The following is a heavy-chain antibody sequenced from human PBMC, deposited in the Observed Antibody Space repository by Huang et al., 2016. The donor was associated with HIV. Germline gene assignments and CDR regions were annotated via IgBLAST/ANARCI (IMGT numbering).Heavy chain of an antibody. Sequence: QVQLVQSGAEVKRPGASLKVSCKTSGFTFTNYGFSWVRQAPGQGLEWLGWVSANSGDINYEGKFEGRVSMTTDTTSGTAYMELRRLTSDGTATYYCVRESLYFGDFLFDHWGQGTPVTVSA. D-gene: IGHD3-10*01. J-gene: IGHJ4*02. CDR2: VSANSGDI. CDR1: GFTFTNYG. V-gene: IGHV1-18*04. CDR3: VRESLYFGDFLFDH.